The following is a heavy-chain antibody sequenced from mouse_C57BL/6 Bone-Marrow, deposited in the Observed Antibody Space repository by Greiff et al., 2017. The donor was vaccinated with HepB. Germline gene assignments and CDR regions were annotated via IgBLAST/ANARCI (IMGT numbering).Heavy chain of an antibody. Sequence: VQLQQSGAELVRPGASVKLSCTASGFNIKDDYMHWVKQRPEQGLEWIGWIDPENGDTEYASKFQGKATITADTSSNKAYQQLSSLTSEDTAVYYCTSIYDGYGYFGYWGQGTLVTGSA. CDR2: IDPENGDT. J-gene: IGHJ3*01. CDR3: TSIYDGYGYFGY. D-gene: IGHD2-3*01. V-gene: IGHV14-4*01. CDR1: GFNIKDDY.